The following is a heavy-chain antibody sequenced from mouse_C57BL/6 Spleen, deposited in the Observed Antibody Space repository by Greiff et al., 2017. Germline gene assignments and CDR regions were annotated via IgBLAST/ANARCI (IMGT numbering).Heavy chain of an antibody. D-gene: IGHD1-1*01. V-gene: IGHV5-16*01. Sequence: EVQVVESEGGLVQPGSSMKLSCTASGFTFSDYYMAWVRQVPEKGLEWVANINYDGSSTYYLDYLKSRFIISRDNAKNILYLQMSSLKSEDTATYYCAREFPYYYGSSYGYFDVWGTGTTVTVSS. CDR1: GFTFSDYY. J-gene: IGHJ1*03. CDR2: INYDGSST. CDR3: AREFPYYYGSSYGYFDV.